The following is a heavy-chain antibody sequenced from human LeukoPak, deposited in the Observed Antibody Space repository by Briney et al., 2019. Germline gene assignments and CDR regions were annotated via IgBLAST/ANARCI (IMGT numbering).Heavy chain of an antibody. CDR3: ARAVGATTYWGFDY. Sequence: GASVKVSCKASGYTFTSYDINWVRQATGQGLEWVGWMNPNSGNTGYAQKFQGRVTITRNTSISTAYMELSSLRSEDTAVYYCARAVGATTYWGFDYWGRGTLVTVSS. CDR1: GYTFTSYD. J-gene: IGHJ4*02. V-gene: IGHV1-8*03. D-gene: IGHD1-26*01. CDR2: MNPNSGNT.